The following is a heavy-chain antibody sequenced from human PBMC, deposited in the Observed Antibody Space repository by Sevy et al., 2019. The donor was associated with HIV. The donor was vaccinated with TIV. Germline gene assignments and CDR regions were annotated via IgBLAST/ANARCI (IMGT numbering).Heavy chain of an antibody. D-gene: IGHD2-8*01. CDR2: IGYDGNNK. CDR1: GFTPSTYG. J-gene: IGHJ4*02. Sequence: GGSLRLSCAGSGFTPSTYGMHWVRQAPGKGLEWVAVIGYDGNNKYYADSVKGRFTISRDKSKNTLFLQMDSLRAEDTAVYYGARDPRMYGDYLLAYFDYWGQGALVTVSS. CDR3: ARDPRMYGDYLLAYFDY. V-gene: IGHV3-33*01.